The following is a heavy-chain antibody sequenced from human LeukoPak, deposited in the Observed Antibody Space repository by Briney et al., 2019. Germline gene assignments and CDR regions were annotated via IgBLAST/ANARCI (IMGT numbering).Heavy chain of an antibody. CDR2: INYSGNT. Sequence: PSETLSLTCTVSAGSISDYYWSWIRQPPGKGLEWVGYINYSGNTNYNPSLKSRVTISVDTSKNQFSLRLTSVTAADTAVFYCAREGRQDYVYFDYWGQGSLLTVSS. D-gene: IGHD4-17*01. V-gene: IGHV4-59*01. J-gene: IGHJ4*02. CDR3: AREGRQDYVYFDY. CDR1: AGSISDYY.